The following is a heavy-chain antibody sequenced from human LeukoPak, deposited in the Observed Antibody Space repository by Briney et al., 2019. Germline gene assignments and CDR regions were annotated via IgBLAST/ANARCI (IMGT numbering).Heavy chain of an antibody. D-gene: IGHD4-17*01. CDR3: AKDINRYGDYALDY. CDR2: ISWNSGSI. V-gene: IGHV3-9*03. J-gene: IGHJ4*02. Sequence: GGSLRLSCAASGFTFDDYAMHWVRQAPGKGLEWVSGISWNSGSIGYADSVKGRFTISRDNAKNSLYLQMNSLRAEDMALYYCAKDINRYGDYALDYWGQGTLVTVSS. CDR1: GFTFDDYA.